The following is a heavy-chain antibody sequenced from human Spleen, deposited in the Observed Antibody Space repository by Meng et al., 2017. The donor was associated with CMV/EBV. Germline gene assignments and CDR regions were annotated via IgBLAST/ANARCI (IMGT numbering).Heavy chain of an antibody. J-gene: IGHJ6*02. CDR3: AKDAVSSGWSGGMDV. V-gene: IGHV3-30*04. D-gene: IGHD6-19*01. Sequence: GESLKISCAASGFTFSSYAVHWVRQAPGKGLEWVAVISNDGKNRYYADSVKGRFTISRDNSKNMLYLQMNSLRVEDTAVYYCAKDAVSSGWSGGMDVWGQGTTVTVSS. CDR1: GFTFSSYA. CDR2: ISNDGKNR.